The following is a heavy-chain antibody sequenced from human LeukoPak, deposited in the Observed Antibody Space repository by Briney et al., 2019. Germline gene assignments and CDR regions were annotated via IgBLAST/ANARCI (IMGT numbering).Heavy chain of an antibody. CDR3: TRDRDGYYGRTCFDY. CDR1: GFTFGDYA. D-gene: IGHD3-22*01. Sequence: GGSLRLSCTASGFTFGDYAMSWVRQAPGKGLEWVGFIRSKAYGGTTEYAASVKGRFTISRDDSKSIAYLQMNSLKTEDTAVYYCTRDRDGYYGRTCFDYWGQGTLVTVSS. V-gene: IGHV3-49*04. J-gene: IGHJ4*02. CDR2: IRSKAYGGTT.